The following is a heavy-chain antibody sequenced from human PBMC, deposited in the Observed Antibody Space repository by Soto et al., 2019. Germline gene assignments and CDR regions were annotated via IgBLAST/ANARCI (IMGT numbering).Heavy chain of an antibody. D-gene: IGHD2-21*01. CDR1: GYSFTSYW. Sequence: SGESLKISCKGSGYSFTSYWIGWVRQAPGKGLEWMGIIYPGDSDTRYSPSFQGQVTISADKSVSTAYLQWSSLKASDTAMYYCARHSIAMHPRRYYYNGMDVWGQGTTVTVSS. CDR3: ARHSIAMHPRRYYYNGMDV. CDR2: IYPGDSDT. J-gene: IGHJ6*02. V-gene: IGHV5-51*01.